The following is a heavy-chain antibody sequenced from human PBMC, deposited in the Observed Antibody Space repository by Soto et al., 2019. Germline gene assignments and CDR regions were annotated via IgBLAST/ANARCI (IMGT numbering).Heavy chain of an antibody. CDR3: ARGQAKIITIFGVVYYGMDV. Sequence: ASVKVSCKASGGTFSSYAISWVRQAPGQGLEWMGGIIPIFGTANYAQKFQGRVTITADESTSTAYMELSSLRSEDTAVYYCARGQAKIITIFGVVYYGMDVWGQGTTVTVSS. V-gene: IGHV1-69*13. D-gene: IGHD3-3*01. CDR1: GGTFSSYA. J-gene: IGHJ6*02. CDR2: IIPIFGTA.